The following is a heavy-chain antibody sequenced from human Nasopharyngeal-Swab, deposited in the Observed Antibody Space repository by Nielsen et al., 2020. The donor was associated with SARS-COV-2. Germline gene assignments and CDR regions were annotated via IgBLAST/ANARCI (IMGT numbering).Heavy chain of an antibody. J-gene: IGHJ4*02. D-gene: IGHD6-19*01. V-gene: IGHV3-23*01. Sequence: GGSLRLSCAASGFTFSSYAMSWVRQAPVKGLEWVSAISTGAVSTFYAASVKGRFTISRDDSRTTLYLQMNSLRAEETAVYYCARHQGSSGWFFFDFWGQGTLVTVSS. CDR1: GFTFSSYA. CDR3: ARHQGSSGWFFFDF. CDR2: ISTGAVST.